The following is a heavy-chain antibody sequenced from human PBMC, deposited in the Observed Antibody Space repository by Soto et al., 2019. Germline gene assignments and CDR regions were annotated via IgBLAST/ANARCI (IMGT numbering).Heavy chain of an antibody. CDR1: GYTFINYG. J-gene: IGHJ3*02. CDR3: ARDGISGAEPFEI. CDR2: ISAYNGNL. Sequence: QVQLVQSGAEVKMPGASVKVSCKASGYTFINYGISWGRQAPGQGLEWMGWISAYNGNLNYAQKIQGRVTMTTDASTSTAYMELRSLRSDDTAVYYCARDGISGAEPFEIWGQGTMVTVSS. V-gene: IGHV1-18*01. D-gene: IGHD1-20*01.